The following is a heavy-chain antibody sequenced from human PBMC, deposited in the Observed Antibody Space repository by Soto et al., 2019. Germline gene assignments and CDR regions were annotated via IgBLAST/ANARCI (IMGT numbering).Heavy chain of an antibody. D-gene: IGHD3-22*01. V-gene: IGHV3-30*03. CDR1: VFTFSSYV. CDR3: ARQGLCYYDISGYSRVED. Sequence: PGGSLRLSCAASVFTFSSYVMHWVRQAPGKGLEWVAVISYDGSYKYYADSVKGRFTISRDNSKYTLYLQMNSLRVEDTAVYYCARQGLCYYDISGYSRVEDWGQGTLLTVSS. CDR2: ISYDGSYK. J-gene: IGHJ4*02.